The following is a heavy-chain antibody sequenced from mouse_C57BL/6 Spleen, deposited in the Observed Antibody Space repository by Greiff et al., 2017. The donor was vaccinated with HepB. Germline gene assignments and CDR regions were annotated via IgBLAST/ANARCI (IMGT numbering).Heavy chain of an antibody. CDR1: GYTFTSYW. V-gene: IGHV1-55*01. Sequence: QVQLQHPGAELVKPGASVKMSCKASGYTFTSYWITWVKQRPGQGLEWIGDLYPGSGSTNYNEKFKSKATLTVDTSSSTAYMQLSSLTSEDSAVYYCAREHYYGTPDYWGQGTTLTVSS. J-gene: IGHJ2*01. D-gene: IGHD1-1*01. CDR2: LYPGSGST. CDR3: AREHYYGTPDY.